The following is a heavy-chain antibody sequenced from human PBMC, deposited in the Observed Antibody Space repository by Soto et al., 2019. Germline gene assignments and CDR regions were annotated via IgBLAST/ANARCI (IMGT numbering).Heavy chain of an antibody. CDR1: GFPFSNYY. D-gene: IGHD1-1*01. J-gene: IGHJ4*02. V-gene: IGHV3-48*03. CDR3: VRDVHLDD. CDR2: ISSGGTNK. Sequence: XGSLRLSCTASGFPFSNYYMNWVRQAPGKGLEWVSYISSGGTNKFYADSLQGRVSVSRDNHKNSLILEMDRLTVEDTAIYYCVRDVHLDDWGLGSLVTVSS.